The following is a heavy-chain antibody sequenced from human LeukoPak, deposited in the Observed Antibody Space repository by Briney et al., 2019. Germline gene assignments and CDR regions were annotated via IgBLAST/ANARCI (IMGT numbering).Heavy chain of an antibody. Sequence: GGSLRLSCAASGFTCSSYWMSWVRQAPGKGLEWVANIKQDGSEKYYVDSVKGRFTISRDNAKNSLYLQMNSLRAEDTAVYYCAELGITMIGGVWGKGTTVTISS. J-gene: IGHJ6*04. D-gene: IGHD3-10*02. CDR1: GFTCSSYW. CDR2: IKQDGSEK. CDR3: AELGITMIGGV. V-gene: IGHV3-7*01.